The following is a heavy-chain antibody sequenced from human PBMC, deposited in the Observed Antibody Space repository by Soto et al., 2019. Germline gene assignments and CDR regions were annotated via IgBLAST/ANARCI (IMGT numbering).Heavy chain of an antibody. CDR3: AKVADYDIVVVPAAAYFNY. CDR2: ISGSGGST. J-gene: IGHJ4*02. Sequence: GGSLRLSCAASGFTFSSYAMSWVRQAPGKGLEWVSAISGSGGSTYYADSVKGRFTISRDNSKNTLYLQMNSLRAEDTAVYYCAKVADYDIVVVPAAAYFNYWGQGTLVTVSS. D-gene: IGHD2-2*01. V-gene: IGHV3-23*01. CDR1: GFTFSSYA.